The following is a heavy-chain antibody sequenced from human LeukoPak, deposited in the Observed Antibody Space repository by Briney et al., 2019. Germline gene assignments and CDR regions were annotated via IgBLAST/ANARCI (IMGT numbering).Heavy chain of an antibody. Sequence: SETLSLTCTVSGGSISSYYWSWIRQPPGKGLEWIGYIYYSGSTNYNPSLKSRVTISVDTSKNQFSLKLSSVTAADTAVYYCAREGRSGGSYLDDAFDIWGQGTMVTVSS. CDR2: IYYSGST. CDR1: GGSISSYY. V-gene: IGHV4-59*01. D-gene: IGHD1-26*01. CDR3: AREGRSGGSYLDDAFDI. J-gene: IGHJ3*02.